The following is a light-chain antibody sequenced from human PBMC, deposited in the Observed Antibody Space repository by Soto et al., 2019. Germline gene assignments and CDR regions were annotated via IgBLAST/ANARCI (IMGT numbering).Light chain of an antibody. CDR1: SSNIGAGYD. Sequence: QSVLTQPPSVSGAPGQRVTICCTGSSSNIGAGYDVQWYQQLPGTAPKLLIYGNNNRPSGVPDRFSGSKSGTSASLAITGLQAEDEADYYCQSYDSSLSVVVFGGGTKLTVL. J-gene: IGLJ2*01. CDR3: QSYDSSLSVVV. V-gene: IGLV1-40*01. CDR2: GNN.